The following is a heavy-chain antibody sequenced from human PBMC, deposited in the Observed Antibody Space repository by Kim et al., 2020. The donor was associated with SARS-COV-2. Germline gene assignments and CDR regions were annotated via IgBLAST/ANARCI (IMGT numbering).Heavy chain of an antibody. D-gene: IGHD2-2*01. J-gene: IGHJ5*02. CDR2: IYYSGST. CDR1: GGSISSGGYY. V-gene: IGHV4-31*03. Sequence: SETLSLTCTVSGGSISSGGYYWSWIRQYPGKGLEWIGYIYYSGSTYYNPSLRSRVSISVDTSKNQFSLKLNFVTAANTAVYYCARYCSSTSCRWFDPWC. CDR3: ARYCSSTSCRWFDP.